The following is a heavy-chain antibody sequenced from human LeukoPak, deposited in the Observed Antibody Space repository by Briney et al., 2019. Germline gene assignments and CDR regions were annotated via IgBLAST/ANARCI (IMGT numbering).Heavy chain of an antibody. V-gene: IGHV4-4*07. D-gene: IGHD6-6*01. CDR1: GGSISGYY. CDR2: IYTSGST. Sequence: SETLSLTCTVSGGSISGYYWSWIRQPAGKGLEWIGRIYTSGSTNYNPSLKSRVTMSVDTSKNQFSLKLSSVTVADTAVYYCARYIPARPVFDYWGQGTLVTVSS. CDR3: ARYIPARPVFDY. J-gene: IGHJ4*02.